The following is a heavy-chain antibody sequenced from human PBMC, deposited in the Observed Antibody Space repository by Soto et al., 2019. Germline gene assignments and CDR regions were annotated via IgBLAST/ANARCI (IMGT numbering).Heavy chain of an antibody. Sequence: QAQLVQSGAEVRKPGASVTVSCQATGYTFTTYDINWLRQATGGGLEWMGWMNPHTGDTGCAQKFQDRVTLTRNTSTGTAYMAMTSLTSEDTAVYYCARDMVKGINYLDPWGQGTQVTVSS. CDR2: MNPHTGDT. V-gene: IGHV1-8*02. J-gene: IGHJ5*02. CDR3: ARDMVKGINYLDP. CDR1: GYTFTTYD. D-gene: IGHD5-18*01.